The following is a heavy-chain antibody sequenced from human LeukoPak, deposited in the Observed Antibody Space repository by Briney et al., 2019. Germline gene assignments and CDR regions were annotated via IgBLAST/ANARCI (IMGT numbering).Heavy chain of an antibody. J-gene: IGHJ1*01. V-gene: IGHV4-59*01. CDR1: GASISSYY. CDR3: AAGDTSGSHRRSFQH. D-gene: IGHD3-22*01. CDR2: ISYSGIT. Sequence: SETLSLTCTVSGASISSYYWSWIRQPPGKGLEWIGYISYSGITNYNPSLKSRVTISVDTSKNQFSLKLSSMTAADTAVYYCAAGDTSGSHRRSFQHWGQGTLVTVSS.